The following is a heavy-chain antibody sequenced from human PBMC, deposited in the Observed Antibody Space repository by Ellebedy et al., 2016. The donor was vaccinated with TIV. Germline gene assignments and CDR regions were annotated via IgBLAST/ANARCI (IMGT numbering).Heavy chain of an antibody. J-gene: IGHJ4*02. CDR2: IWYDGSNK. D-gene: IGHD3-22*01. V-gene: IGHV3-33*08. CDR1: GFTFSSYA. Sequence: GGSLRLSXAASGFTFSSYAMHWVRQAPGKGLEWVAVIWYDGSNKYYADSVKGRFTISRDNSKNTLYLQMNSLRAEDTAVYYCARDHPGYYDSSGYIDYWGQGTLVTVSS. CDR3: ARDHPGYYDSSGYIDY.